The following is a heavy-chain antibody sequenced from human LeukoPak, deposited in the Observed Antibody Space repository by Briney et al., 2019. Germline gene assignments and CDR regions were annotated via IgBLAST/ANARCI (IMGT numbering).Heavy chain of an antibody. V-gene: IGHV3-23*01. D-gene: IGHD6-13*01. CDR3: AKDSSSWFVGATDY. Sequence: PGGSLRLSCAASGFTFSSYGMSWVRQAPGKGLEWVSAISGNGGDTFYADSVKGRFTNSRDNSKNTLYLQMNSLRAEDTAVYYCAKDSSSWFVGATDYWGQGTLVTVSS. CDR2: ISGNGGDT. J-gene: IGHJ4*02. CDR1: GFTFSSYG.